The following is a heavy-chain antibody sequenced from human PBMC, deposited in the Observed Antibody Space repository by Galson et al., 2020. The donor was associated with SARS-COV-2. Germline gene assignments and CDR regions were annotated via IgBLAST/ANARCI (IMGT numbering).Heavy chain of an antibody. V-gene: IGHV1-46*02. CDR3: AAQYVGLIVGVFCYGRDV. CDR2: INPSGGSR. Sequence: ASVKVSCKASRNIFNRYYIHWVRRAPGQGLEWMGIINPSGGSRNYAQKLQGRVAMQRDTSTSTVYMELSSLRSEDTAVYYCAAQYVGLIVGVFCYGRDVWGQGTSVTISS. D-gene: IGHD3-16*02. CDR1: RNIFNRYY. J-gene: IGHJ6*02.